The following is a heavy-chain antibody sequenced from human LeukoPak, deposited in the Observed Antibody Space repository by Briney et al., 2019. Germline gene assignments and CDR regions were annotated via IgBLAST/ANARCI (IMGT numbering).Heavy chain of an antibody. CDR1: GGSISSNY. D-gene: IGHD6-13*01. Sequence: ETLSLTCTVSGGSISSNYMSWVRQAPGKGLEWVSVIYSGGSTYYADSVKGRFTISRDNSKNTLYLQMNSLRAEDTAVYYCARSPRGQQLAHYGMDVWGQGTTVTVSS. J-gene: IGHJ6*02. CDR3: ARSPRGQQLAHYGMDV. CDR2: IYSGGST. V-gene: IGHV3-66*01.